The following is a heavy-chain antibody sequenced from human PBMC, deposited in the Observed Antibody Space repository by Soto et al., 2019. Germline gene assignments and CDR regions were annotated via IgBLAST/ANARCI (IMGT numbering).Heavy chain of an antibody. CDR3: AKDNAYGMDV. CDR2: ISYDGSNK. D-gene: IGHD2-8*01. V-gene: IGHV3-30*18. J-gene: IGHJ6*02. CDR1: GFTFSSYG. Sequence: GGSLRLSCAASGFTFSSYGMHWVRQAPGKGLEWVAVISYDGSNKYYADSVKGRFTISRDNSKNTLYLQMNSLRAEDTAVYYCAKDNAYGMDVWGQGTTVTVS.